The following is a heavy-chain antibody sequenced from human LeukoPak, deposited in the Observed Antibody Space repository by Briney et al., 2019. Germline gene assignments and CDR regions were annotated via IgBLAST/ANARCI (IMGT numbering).Heavy chain of an antibody. CDR2: ITGHGGST. Sequence: GGSLRLSCAASGFTFNSYAMSWVRQAPGKGLEWVSTITGHGGSTFYADSVKGRFTVSRDNSKNTRYLQMNSLRAEDTAVYHCARDTPLTGYSSDWSTNYFDYWGQGTLVPVSS. J-gene: IGHJ4*02. CDR1: GFTFNSYA. D-gene: IGHD6-19*01. CDR3: ARDTPLTGYSSDWSTNYFDY. V-gene: IGHV3-23*01.